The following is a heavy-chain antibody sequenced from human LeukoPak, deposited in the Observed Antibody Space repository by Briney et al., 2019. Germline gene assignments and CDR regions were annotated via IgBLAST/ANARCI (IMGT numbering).Heavy chain of an antibody. Sequence: SVKVSCKASGYTFTSYGISWVRQAPGQGLEWMGGIIPIFGTANYAQKFQGRVTITADESTSTAYMELSSLRSEDTAVYYCARAVPYYYGSGSYYYFDYWGQGTLVTVSS. CDR2: IIPIFGTA. CDR3: ARAVPYYYGSGSYYYFDY. D-gene: IGHD3-10*01. J-gene: IGHJ4*02. V-gene: IGHV1-69*13. CDR1: GYTFTSYG.